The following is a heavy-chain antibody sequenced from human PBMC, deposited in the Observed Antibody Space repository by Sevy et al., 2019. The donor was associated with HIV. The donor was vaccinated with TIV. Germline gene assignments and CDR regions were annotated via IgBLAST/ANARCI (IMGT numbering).Heavy chain of an antibody. V-gene: IGHV3-30-3*01. J-gene: IGHJ6*02. Sequence: GGSLRLSCAASGFTFSSYAMHWVRQAPGKGLEWVAVISYDGSNKYYADSVKGRFTISRDNSKNTLDLQMNSLRAEDTAVYYCARDGAYCSGGSCYFDYYYGMDVWGQGTTVTVSS. D-gene: IGHD2-15*01. CDR2: ISYDGSNK. CDR1: GFTFSSYA. CDR3: ARDGAYCSGGSCYFDYYYGMDV.